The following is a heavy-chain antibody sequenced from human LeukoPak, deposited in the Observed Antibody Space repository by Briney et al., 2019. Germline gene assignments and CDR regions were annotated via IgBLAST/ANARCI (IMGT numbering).Heavy chain of an antibody. V-gene: IGHV4-31*03. CDR2: IYYSGST. J-gene: IGHJ4*02. CDR1: GGSISSGGYY. D-gene: IGHD6-6*01. Sequence: PPETLSLTCTVSGGSISSGGYYWSWIRQHPGKGLEWIGYIYYSGSTYYNPSLKSRVTISVDTSKNQFSLKLSSVTAADTAVYYCAREVWQLVPDYWGQGTLVTVSS. CDR3: AREVWQLVPDY.